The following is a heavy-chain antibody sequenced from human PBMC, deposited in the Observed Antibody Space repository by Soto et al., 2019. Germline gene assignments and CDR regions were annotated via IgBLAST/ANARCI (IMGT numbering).Heavy chain of an antibody. CDR2: IYYSGST. D-gene: IGHD3-10*01. Sequence: SATLSLTCTVSGGSISSSSYYWGWIRQPPGKGLEWIGSIYYSGSTYYNPSLKSRVTISVDTSKNQFSLKLSSVTAAGTAVYYCAGTMVRGVIAHVDYYYGMDVWGQGTTVTVSS. V-gene: IGHV4-39*01. CDR1: GGSISSSSYY. CDR3: AGTMVRGVIAHVDYYYGMDV. J-gene: IGHJ6*02.